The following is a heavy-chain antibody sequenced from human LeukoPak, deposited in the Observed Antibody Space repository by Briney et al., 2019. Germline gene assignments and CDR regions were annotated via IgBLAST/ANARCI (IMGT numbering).Heavy chain of an antibody. CDR2: IIPIFGTA. J-gene: IGHJ4*02. D-gene: IGHD3-22*01. V-gene: IGHV1-69*01. CDR1: GGTFSIYA. CDR3: ARDLSDSSGYSQ. Sequence: SVKVSFKASGGTFSIYAISWVRQAPGQGLEWMGGIIPIFGTANYAQKFQGRVTIAADESTSTAYMELSSLRSEDTAVYYCARDLSDSSGYSQWGQGTLVTVSS.